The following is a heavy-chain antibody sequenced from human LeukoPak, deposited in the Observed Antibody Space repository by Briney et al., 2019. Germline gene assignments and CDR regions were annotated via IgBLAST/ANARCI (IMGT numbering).Heavy chain of an antibody. CDR1: GFTFSSYA. J-gene: IGHJ4*02. Sequence: GGSLRLSCAASGFTFSSYAMSWVRQAPGKGLEWVSAISGSGGSTYYADSVKGRFTISRDNSKNTLYLQMNSLRAEDTAVYYCAKAKRRRDGYNYQAGFDYWGQGTLVTVSS. V-gene: IGHV3-23*01. D-gene: IGHD5-24*01. CDR2: ISGSGGST. CDR3: AKAKRRRDGYNYQAGFDY.